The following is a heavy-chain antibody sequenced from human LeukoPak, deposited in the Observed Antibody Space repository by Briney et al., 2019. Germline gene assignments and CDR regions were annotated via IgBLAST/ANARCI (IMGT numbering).Heavy chain of an antibody. CDR1: GFTFSSYS. CDR3: ARESYDSGGYQVDY. J-gene: IGHJ4*02. CDR2: ISSSSSYI. V-gene: IGHV3-21*01. Sequence: GGSLRLSCAASGFTFSSYSMNWVRQAPGKGLEWVSSISSSSSYIYYADSVKGRFTISRDNAKNSLYLQMNSLRAEDTAVYYCARESYDSGGYQVDYWGQGTLVTVSS. D-gene: IGHD3-22*01.